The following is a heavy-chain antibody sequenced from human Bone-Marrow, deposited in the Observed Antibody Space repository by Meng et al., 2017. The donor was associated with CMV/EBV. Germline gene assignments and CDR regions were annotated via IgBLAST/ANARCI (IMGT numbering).Heavy chain of an antibody. Sequence: GESLKISCAASGFTFSNYGMHWVRQAPGKGLEWVAFIRYDGSNKYYADSVKGRFTITRDNSKNTLYLQMNSLRAEDTAVYYCEGRYYGVDAFDIWGQGKMVTV. CDR3: EGRYYGVDAFDI. J-gene: IGHJ3*02. D-gene: IGHD3-10*01. V-gene: IGHV3-30*02. CDR2: IRYDGSNK. CDR1: GFTFSNYG.